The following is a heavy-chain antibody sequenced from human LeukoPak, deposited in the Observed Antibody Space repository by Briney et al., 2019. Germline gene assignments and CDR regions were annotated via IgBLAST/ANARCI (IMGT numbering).Heavy chain of an antibody. CDR2: IASDGSST. D-gene: IGHD3-22*01. CDR3: AKSAYYDASGYYREYYFDY. J-gene: IGHJ4*02. V-gene: IGHV3-74*01. CDR1: GFTFSSYR. Sequence: PGGSLRLSCAASGFTFSSYRMNWVRQAPGKGLVWVSRIASDGSSTTYADSVKGRFSISRDNAKNTLYLQMNSLRAEDTAVYYCAKSAYYDASGYYREYYFDYWGQGTLVTVSS.